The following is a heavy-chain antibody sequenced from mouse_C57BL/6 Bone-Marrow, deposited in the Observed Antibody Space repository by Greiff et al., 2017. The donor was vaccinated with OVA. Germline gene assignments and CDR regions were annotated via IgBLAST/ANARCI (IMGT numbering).Heavy chain of an antibody. D-gene: IGHD1-1*01. Sequence: QVQLQQSGAELARPGASVKLSCKASGYTFTSYGISWVKQRTGQGLEWIGEIYPRSGNTYYNEKFKGKSTLTADKSSSTAYMELRSLTSEDSAVYFCADYYGSPLAYWGQGTLVTVSA. V-gene: IGHV1-81*01. CDR2: IYPRSGNT. CDR3: ADYYGSPLAY. CDR1: GYTFTSYG. J-gene: IGHJ3*01.